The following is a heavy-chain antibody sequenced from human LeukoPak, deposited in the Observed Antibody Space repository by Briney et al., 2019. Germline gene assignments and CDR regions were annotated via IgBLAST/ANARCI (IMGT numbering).Heavy chain of an antibody. CDR1: GYSISSGYY. CDR2: IYQTGST. V-gene: IGHV4-38-2*01. CDR3: AHTMVDAFDI. Sequence: SETLSLTCAVSGYSISSGYYWGWIRQPPGKVLEWIGNIYQTGSTYYNPSLKSLVTISVDTSKNQFSLKLSSVTAADTAVYYCAHTMVDAFDIWGQGTMVTVSS. J-gene: IGHJ3*02. D-gene: IGHD3-10*01.